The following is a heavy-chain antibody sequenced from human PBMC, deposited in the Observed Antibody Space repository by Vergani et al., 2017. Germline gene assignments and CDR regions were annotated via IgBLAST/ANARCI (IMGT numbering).Heavy chain of an antibody. CDR2: INWNGGST. CDR3: ASLDGSGSYYSHRDY. J-gene: IGHJ4*02. V-gene: IGHV3-20*04. D-gene: IGHD3-10*01. Sequence: EVQLVESGGGVVRPGGSLRLSCAASGFTFDDYGMSWVRQAPGKGLEWVSGINWNGGSTGYADSVKGRFTISRDNAKNSLYLQMNSLRAEDTALYYCASLDGSGSYYSHRDYWGQGTLVTVSS. CDR1: GFTFDDYG.